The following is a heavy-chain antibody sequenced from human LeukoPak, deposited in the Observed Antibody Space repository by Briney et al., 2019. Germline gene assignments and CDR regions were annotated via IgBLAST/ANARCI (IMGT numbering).Heavy chain of an antibody. Sequence: SETLSLTCSVSGGSISGYYWSWIRQPPGKGLEWIGWIHYTGSTHYNPSLKSRLTISVDTSKSQFSLKLSSVTAADTAVYYCARGPLNWFDPWGQGTLVTVSS. CDR2: IHYTGST. J-gene: IGHJ5*02. CDR3: ARGPLNWFDP. V-gene: IGHV4-59*08. CDR1: GGSISGYY.